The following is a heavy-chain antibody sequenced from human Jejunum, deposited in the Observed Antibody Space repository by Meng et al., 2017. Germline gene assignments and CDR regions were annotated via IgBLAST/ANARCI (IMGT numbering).Heavy chain of an antibody. D-gene: IGHD2-2*01. CDR2: INPNSGGT. CDR1: GDTFTDYY. Sequence: ASVKVSCKASGDTFTDYYMHWVRQAPGQGLDWMGWINPNSGGTKYAQNFQGRVTMTRETSISTAYMELSRLTSDDTAVYYCTRRPINTQILVVAADGFDIWGQGTMVTVSS. V-gene: IGHV1-2*02. J-gene: IGHJ3*02. CDR3: TRRPINTQILVVAADGFDI.